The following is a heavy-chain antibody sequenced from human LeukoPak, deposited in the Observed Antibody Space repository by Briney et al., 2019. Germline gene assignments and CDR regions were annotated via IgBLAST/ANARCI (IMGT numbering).Heavy chain of an antibody. CDR3: AKAYSSVTGDFDY. Sequence: GSLRLSCAASGFSFGNYWMKWVRQDPVKGLEWVANINEDGSEKYYVDSVRGRFTISRDNAKNTLYLQMNSLRAEDTAVYYCAKAYSSVTGDFDYWGQGTLVTVSS. CDR1: GFSFGNYW. V-gene: IGHV3-7*01. CDR2: INEDGSEK. J-gene: IGHJ4*02. D-gene: IGHD6-25*01.